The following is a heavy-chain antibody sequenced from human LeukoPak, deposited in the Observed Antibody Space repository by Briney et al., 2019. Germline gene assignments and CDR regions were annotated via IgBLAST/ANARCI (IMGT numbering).Heavy chain of an antibody. J-gene: IGHJ3*01. CDR2: MNPNSGNT. CDR3: ARGLFVSIAAAGET. D-gene: IGHD6-13*01. CDR1: GYTFTSYD. Sequence: GASVKVSCKASGYTFTSYDINWVRQATGQGLEWMGWMNPNSGNTGYAQKFQGRVTMTRNTSISTAYMELSSLRSEDTAVYYCARGLFVSIAAAGETWGQGTMVTVSS. V-gene: IGHV1-8*01.